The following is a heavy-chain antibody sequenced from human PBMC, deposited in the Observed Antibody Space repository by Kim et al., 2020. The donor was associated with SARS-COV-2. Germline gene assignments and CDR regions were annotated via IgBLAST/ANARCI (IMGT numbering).Heavy chain of an antibody. V-gene: IGHV3-23*01. Sequence: GKGRFTISRDNTKNTLYLQMNSRRAGDTAVYYCAKDRRGSSTSSSGLIDYWGQGTLVTVSS. D-gene: IGHD2-2*01. CDR3: AKDRRGSSTSSSGLIDY. J-gene: IGHJ4*02.